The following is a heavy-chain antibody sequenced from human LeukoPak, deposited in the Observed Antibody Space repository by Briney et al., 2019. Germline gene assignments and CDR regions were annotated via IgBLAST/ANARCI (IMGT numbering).Heavy chain of an antibody. D-gene: IGHD4-11*01. CDR1: GYDFTSVG. Sequence: ASVKVSCKASGYDFTSVGITWVRQAPGQGLEWMGWINPNSGGTNYAQKFQGRVTMTRDTSISTAYMELSRLRSDDTAVYYCARWMATVTTPNYWGQGTLVTVSS. J-gene: IGHJ4*02. CDR3: ARWMATVTTPNY. CDR2: INPNSGGT. V-gene: IGHV1-2*02.